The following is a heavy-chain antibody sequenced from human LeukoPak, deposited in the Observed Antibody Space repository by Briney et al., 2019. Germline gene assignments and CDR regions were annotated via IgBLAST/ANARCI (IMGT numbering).Heavy chain of an antibody. J-gene: IGHJ6*03. CDR1: GGSISSYY. Sequence: SETLSLTCTVSGGSISSYYWSWIRQPPGKGLEWIGYSHYSGITNYNPSLKSRVTISVDTSKNQFSLKLSSVAAADTAVYYCARVKKYSSSSGTNYFHMDVWGKGTTVTVSS. CDR3: ARVKKYSSSSGTNYFHMDV. D-gene: IGHD6-6*01. CDR2: SHYSGIT. V-gene: IGHV4-59*01.